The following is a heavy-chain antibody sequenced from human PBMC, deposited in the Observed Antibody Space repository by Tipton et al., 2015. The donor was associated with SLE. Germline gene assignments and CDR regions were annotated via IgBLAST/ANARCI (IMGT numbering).Heavy chain of an antibody. CDR3: ASSHGSSFAY. CDR2: IYYSGST. V-gene: IGHV4-31*03. CDR1: GGSISSGGYY. Sequence: TLSLTCTVSGGSISSGGYYWSWIRQHPEKGLEWIGYIYYSGSTYYNPSLKSRLSISVDTSKNQFSLKLSSVTAADTAVYYCASSHGSSFAYWGKGTLVPASS. J-gene: IGHJ4*02.